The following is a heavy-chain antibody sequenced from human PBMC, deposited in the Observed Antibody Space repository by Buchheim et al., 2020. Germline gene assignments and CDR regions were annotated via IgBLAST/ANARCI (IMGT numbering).Heavy chain of an antibody. CDR3: AKSRMWFSGNS. CDR2: INPSVGAA. V-gene: IGHV1-46*01. CDR1: GVTSTGYY. Sequence: QVQLVQSGAEVKKPGASVKLSCTASGVTSTGYYMHWVRQAPGHGLEWLGTINPSVGAATYAQRFRGRVTITSDTSTSTFYMDMSSLTSEDTALYYCAKSRMWFSGNSWG. D-gene: IGHD2-21*01. J-gene: IGHJ5*01.